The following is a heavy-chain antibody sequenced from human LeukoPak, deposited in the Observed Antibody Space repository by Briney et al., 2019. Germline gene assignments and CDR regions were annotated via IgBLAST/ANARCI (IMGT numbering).Heavy chain of an antibody. CDR3: ARDPVEWELLLDC. CDR2: MNIDGSEK. V-gene: IGHV3-7*01. Sequence: QTGGSLRLSCAASGSTFSNYWMGWVRQAPGKRPEWVANMNIDGSEKYYADSVKGRFTISRDNARNSVYLQMNSLRVEDTAVYYCARDPVEWELLLDCWGQGTLVTVSS. CDR1: GSTFSNYW. D-gene: IGHD1-26*01. J-gene: IGHJ4*02.